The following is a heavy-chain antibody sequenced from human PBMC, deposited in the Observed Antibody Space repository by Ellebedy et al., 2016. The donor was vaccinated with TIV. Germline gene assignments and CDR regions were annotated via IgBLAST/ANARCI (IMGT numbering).Heavy chain of an antibody. J-gene: IGHJ6*02. V-gene: IGHV3-13*01. Sequence: GGSLRLXXAASGFTFSRYDMHWVRQSTRKGLEWVASIDNAGDTYYPGSVKGRFTISRENAKNSLYLKMNSLRVEDTAVYYCTRFEIISGGGYGMDVWGQGTTVTVSS. CDR3: TRFEIISGGGYGMDV. CDR2: IDNAGDT. CDR1: GFTFSRYD. D-gene: IGHD3-16*01.